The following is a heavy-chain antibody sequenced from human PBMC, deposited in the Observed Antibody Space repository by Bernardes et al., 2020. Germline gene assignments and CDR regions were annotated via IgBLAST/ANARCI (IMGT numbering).Heavy chain of an antibody. J-gene: IGHJ6*02. CDR1: GFTFSDYY. V-gene: IGHV3-11*01. CDR2: ISSSGSTI. CDR3: ARVGGMTTPAYYGMDV. Sequence: GGSLRLSCAASGFTFSDYYMSWIRQAPGKGLEGVSYISSSGSTIYYADSVKGRFTISRDNAKNSLYLQMNSLRAEDTAVYYCARVGGMTTPAYYGMDVWGQGTTVTVSS. D-gene: IGHD4-17*01.